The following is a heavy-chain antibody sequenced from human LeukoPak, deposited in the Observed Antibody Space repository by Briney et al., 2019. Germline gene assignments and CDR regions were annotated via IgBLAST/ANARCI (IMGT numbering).Heavy chain of an antibody. CDR1: GYSFTNYW. J-gene: IGHJ4*02. D-gene: IGHD5-12*01. CDR3: ATSGYSDYAPDY. CDR2: IYPGDSDT. Sequence: GESLKISCKGSGYSFTNYWIDWVRQMPGKGLEWMGIIYPGDSDTRYSPSFQGQVTISADKSVSTACLQWSSLKASDTAMYYCATSGYSDYAPDYWGQGTLVTVSS. V-gene: IGHV5-51*01.